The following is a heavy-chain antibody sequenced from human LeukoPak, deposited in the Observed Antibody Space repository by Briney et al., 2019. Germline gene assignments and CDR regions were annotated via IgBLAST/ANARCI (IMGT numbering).Heavy chain of an antibody. Sequence: GGSLRLSCAASGFTFSSYSMNWVRQAPGKGLEWVSSISSSSSYIYYADSVKGRFTISRDNAKNSLYLQMNSLRAEDTAVYYCARDRYYDFWSGSPFDYWGPGTLVTVSS. CDR2: ISSSSSYI. D-gene: IGHD3-3*01. CDR1: GFTFSSYS. CDR3: ARDRYYDFWSGSPFDY. J-gene: IGHJ4*02. V-gene: IGHV3-21*01.